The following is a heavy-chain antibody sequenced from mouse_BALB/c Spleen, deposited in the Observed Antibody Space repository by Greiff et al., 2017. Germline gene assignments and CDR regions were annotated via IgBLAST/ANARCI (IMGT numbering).Heavy chain of an antibody. D-gene: IGHD2-1*01. J-gene: IGHJ2*01. CDR3: AFYYGNYVTFDY. Sequence: EVQLQESGPELVKPGASVKISCKASGYTFTDYNMHWVKQSHGKSLEWIGYIYPYNGGTGYNQKFKSKATLTVDNSSSTAYMELRSLTSEDSAVYYCAFYYGNYVTFDYWGQGTTLTVSS. CDR2: IYPYNGGT. CDR1: GYTFTDYN. V-gene: IGHV1S29*02.